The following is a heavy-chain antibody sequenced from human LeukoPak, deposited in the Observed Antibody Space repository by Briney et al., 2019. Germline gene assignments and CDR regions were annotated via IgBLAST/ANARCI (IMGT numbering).Heavy chain of an antibody. J-gene: IGHJ4*02. CDR3: ARRWLLLYTFDY. Sequence: SVKVSCKASGGTLSSYAISWVRQAPGQGLEWMGGIIPIFGTANYAQKFQGRVTITADESTSTAYMELSSLRSEDTAVYYCARRWLLLYTFDYWGQGTLVTVSS. V-gene: IGHV1-69*13. D-gene: IGHD3-22*01. CDR1: GGTLSSYA. CDR2: IIPIFGTA.